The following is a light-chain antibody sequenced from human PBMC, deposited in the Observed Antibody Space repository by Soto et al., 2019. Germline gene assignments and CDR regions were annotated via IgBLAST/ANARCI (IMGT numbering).Light chain of an antibody. Sequence: QSALTQPASVSGSPGQSITISCTGTSSDVGTYNLVSWYQQHPGNAPRLIIYEGSKRPSGVSDRFSGSKSGNTASLTISGLQAEDEADYYCCSYVGSTTYVFGTGTKLTVL. CDR2: EGS. V-gene: IGLV2-23*01. J-gene: IGLJ1*01. CDR1: SSDVGTYNL. CDR3: CSYVGSTTYV.